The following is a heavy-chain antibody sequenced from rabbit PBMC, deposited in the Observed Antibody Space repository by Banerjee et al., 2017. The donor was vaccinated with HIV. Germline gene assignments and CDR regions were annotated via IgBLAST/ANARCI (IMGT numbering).Heavy chain of an antibody. D-gene: IGHD1-1*01. CDR1: GFSFSGSYY. Sequence: QEQLEESGGDLVKPEGSLTLTCTASGFSFSGSYYMCWVRQAPGKGLEWIGCIYAGSSGNTYYASWAKGRFTISKTSSTTVTLQMTSLTAADTATYFCAPSSAYYYYGMDLWGPGTLVTVS. CDR3: APSSAYYYYGMDL. J-gene: IGHJ6*01. V-gene: IGHV1S45*01. CDR2: IYAGSSGNT.